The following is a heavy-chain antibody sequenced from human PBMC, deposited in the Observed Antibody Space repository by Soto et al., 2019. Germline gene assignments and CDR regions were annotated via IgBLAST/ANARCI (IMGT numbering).Heavy chain of an antibody. CDR3: ARGLRYSSSWEYYFDY. Sequence: QVQLQQWGAGLLKPSETLSLTCAVYGGSFSGYYWSWIRQPPGKGLEWIGEINHSGSTNYNPSLKSRVTLSXXTXKXXFSLKLSSVTAADTAVYYCARGLRYSSSWEYYFDYWGQGTLVTVSS. J-gene: IGHJ4*02. CDR1: GGSFSGYY. CDR2: INHSGST. V-gene: IGHV4-34*01. D-gene: IGHD6-13*01.